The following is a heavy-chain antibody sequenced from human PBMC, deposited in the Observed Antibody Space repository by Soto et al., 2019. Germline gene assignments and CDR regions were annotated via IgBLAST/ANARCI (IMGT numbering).Heavy chain of an antibody. D-gene: IGHD6-13*01. CDR3: ARGGIADPPFI. J-gene: IGHJ4*02. CDR1: GGSFSGYY. CDR2: INHSGST. V-gene: IGHV4-34*01. Sequence: PSETLSLTCAVYGGSFSGYYWSWIRQPPGKGLEWIGEINHSGSTNYNPSLKSRVTISVDTSKNQFSLKLSSVTAADTAVYYCARGGIADPPFIWAQGTLVTVSS.